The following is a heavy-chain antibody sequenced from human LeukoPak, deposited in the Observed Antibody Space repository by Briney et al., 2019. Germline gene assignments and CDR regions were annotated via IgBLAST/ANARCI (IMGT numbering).Heavy chain of an antibody. CDR3: ANDIAASSGWFLYDY. CDR2: ISGSGGST. V-gene: IGHV3-23*01. Sequence: SCKVSGYTLTELSMHWVRQAPGKGLEWVSAISGSGGSTYYADSVKGRFTISRDNSKNTLYLQMNSLRAEDTAVYCCANDIAASSGWFLYDYWGQGTLVTVSS. J-gene: IGHJ4*02. CDR1: GYTLTELS. D-gene: IGHD6-19*01.